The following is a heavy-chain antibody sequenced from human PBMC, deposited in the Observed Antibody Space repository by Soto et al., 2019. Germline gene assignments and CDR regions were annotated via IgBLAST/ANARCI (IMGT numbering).Heavy chain of an antibody. J-gene: IGHJ6*02. CDR1: GYSFTAYG. V-gene: IGHV1-3*01. CDR3: ARLDEGYFYNYGMDV. CDR2: INAAIGEI. Sequence: ASVKVSCKASGYSFTAYGIHWVRQAPGQRLEWMGWINAAIGEIKFSQKFQGRVTISRDTSARTAYMELSGLRSEDTAVYYCARLDEGYFYNYGMDVWGQAATVTVFS.